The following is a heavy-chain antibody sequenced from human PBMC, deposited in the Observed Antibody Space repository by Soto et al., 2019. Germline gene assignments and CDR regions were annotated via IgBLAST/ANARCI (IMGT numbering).Heavy chain of an antibody. CDR3: AKGPDPGAFDV. CDR1: GFSFSSYA. D-gene: IGHD3-10*01. J-gene: IGHJ3*01. CDR2: FKSIGETT. Sequence: EVHLLESGGGVVQPGGPLRLSCAASGFSFSSYAMSWARQAPGKGLEWVSTFKSIGETTYYADSVTGRFTVSRDNSNNKLYLQMSGLRAEDTAVYYCAKGPDPGAFDVWGQGTVVTVSS. V-gene: IGHV3-23*01.